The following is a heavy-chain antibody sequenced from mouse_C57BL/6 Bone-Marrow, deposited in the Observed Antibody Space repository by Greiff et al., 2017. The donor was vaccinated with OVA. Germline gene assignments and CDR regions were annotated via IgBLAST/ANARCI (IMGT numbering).Heavy chain of an antibody. CDR2: IDPEDGDT. CDR1: GFNIKDYY. V-gene: IGHV14-1*01. J-gene: IGHJ1*03. D-gene: IGHD1-1*01. CDR3: TTPYGSSYLWYFDV. Sequence: VQLKQSGAELVRPGASVKLSCTASGFNIKDYYMHWVKQRPEQGLEWIGRIDPEDGDTEYAPKFQGKATMTADTSSNTAYLQLSSLTSDDTAVYYCTTPYGSSYLWYFDVWGTGTTVTVSS.